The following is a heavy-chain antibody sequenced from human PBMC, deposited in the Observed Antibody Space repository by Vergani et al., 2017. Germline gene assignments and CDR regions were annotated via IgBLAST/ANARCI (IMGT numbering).Heavy chain of an antibody. D-gene: IGHD3-10*01. CDR3: AKDPDYGSGSYRPYDY. Sequence: QVQLVESGGGVVQPGGSLRLPCGASGFPFSSYGLHWVRQVPGKGLEWVAFIRYDGSNKYYTDSVKARFTISRDNSKNTLYLQMNILRAEDTAVYYCAKDPDYGSGSYRPYDYWGQGTLVTVSS. V-gene: IGHV3-30*02. CDR2: IRYDGSNK. J-gene: IGHJ4*02. CDR1: GFPFSSYG.